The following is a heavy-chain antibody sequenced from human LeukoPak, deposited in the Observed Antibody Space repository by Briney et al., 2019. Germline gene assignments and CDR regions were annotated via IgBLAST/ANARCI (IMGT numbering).Heavy chain of an antibody. V-gene: IGHV3-30*02. CDR1: GFTFSSYG. Sequence: GGSLRLSCAASGFTFSSYGMHWVRQAPGKGLEWVAFIRYDGSNKYYADSVKGRFTISRDNSKNTLYLQMNSLRAEDTAVYYCAKHPMVVIAIYAIDIWGQGTMVTVGS. CDR3: AKHPMVVIAIYAIDI. D-gene: IGHD2-21*01. CDR2: IRYDGSNK. J-gene: IGHJ3*02.